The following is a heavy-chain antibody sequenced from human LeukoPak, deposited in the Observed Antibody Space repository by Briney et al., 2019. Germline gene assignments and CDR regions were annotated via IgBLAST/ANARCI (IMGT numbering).Heavy chain of an antibody. CDR3: AKWGDYDVLTGYYVPDY. V-gene: IGHV3-23*01. J-gene: IGHJ4*02. CDR1: GFTFSNYA. Sequence: PVASLRLSCAASGFTFSNYAMSWVRQAPGKRLEWVSAILGSGGSTYYADSVKGRFTVSRDNSKSTLYLQMNSLRAEDTALYYCAKWGDYDVLTGYYVPDYWGQGTLVTVSS. D-gene: IGHD3-9*01. CDR2: ILGSGGST.